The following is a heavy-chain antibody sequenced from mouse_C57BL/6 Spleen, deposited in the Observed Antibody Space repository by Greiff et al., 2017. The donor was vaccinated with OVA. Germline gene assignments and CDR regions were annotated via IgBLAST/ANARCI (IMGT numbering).Heavy chain of an antibody. CDR3: AKRLGRTEWYFDV. D-gene: IGHD4-1*01. Sequence: QVQLQQPGAELVKPGASVKLSCKASGYTFTSYWMQWVKQRPGQGLEWIGEIDPSDSYTNYNQKFKGKATLTVDTSSSTAYMQLSSLPSEDSAVYYCAKRLGRTEWYFDVWGTGTTVTVSS. CDR2: IDPSDSYT. CDR1: GYTFTSYW. J-gene: IGHJ1*03. V-gene: IGHV1-50*01.